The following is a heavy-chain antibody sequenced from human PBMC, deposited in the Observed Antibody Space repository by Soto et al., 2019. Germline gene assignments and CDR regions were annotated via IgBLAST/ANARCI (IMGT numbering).Heavy chain of an antibody. D-gene: IGHD1-26*01. CDR3: ARVYSGSYSDS. CDR2: IFHGGST. J-gene: IGHJ4*02. V-gene: IGHV4-4*02. CDR1: GGSIRSNNW. Sequence: QVQLQESGPGLVKPSGTLSLTCAVSGGSIRSNNWWSWVRQPPGKGLEWIGEIFHGGSTYYNPSRKTRVTLSLEKSKNQFSLKMTSVTAADTAVYYCARVYSGSYSDSWGQGTLVTVSS.